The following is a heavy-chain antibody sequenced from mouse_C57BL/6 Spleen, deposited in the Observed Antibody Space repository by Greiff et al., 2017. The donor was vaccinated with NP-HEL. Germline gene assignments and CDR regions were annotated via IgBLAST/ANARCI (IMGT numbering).Heavy chain of an antibody. CDR1: GYTFTSYW. Sequence: QVQLQQPGAELVRPGSSVKLSCKASGYTFTSYWMHWVKQRPIQGLAWIGNIDPTDSETHYNQKFKDKATLTVDKSSSTAYMQRSSLTSEDSAVYYCAVYDGYYKFAYWGQGTLVTVSA. CDR3: AVYDGYYKFAY. D-gene: IGHD2-3*01. CDR2: IDPTDSET. J-gene: IGHJ3*01. V-gene: IGHV1-52*01.